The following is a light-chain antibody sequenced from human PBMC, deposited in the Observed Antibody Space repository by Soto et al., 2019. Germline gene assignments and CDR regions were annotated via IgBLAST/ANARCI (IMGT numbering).Light chain of an antibody. CDR2: GAS. V-gene: IGKV3D-15*01. CDR1: QSVSSN. Sequence: EIVMTQSPATLSVSPGERATLSCRASQSVSSNLAWYQQKPGQAPRLLIYGASTRATGIPARFSGSGSGTEFTLTISSLQSEDVAVYYCQQYNNWPYTFGQWTKREIK. CDR3: QQYNNWPYT. J-gene: IGKJ2*01.